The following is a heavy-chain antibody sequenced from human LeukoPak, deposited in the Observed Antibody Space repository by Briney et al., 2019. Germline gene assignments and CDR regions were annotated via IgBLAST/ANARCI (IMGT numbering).Heavy chain of an antibody. V-gene: IGHV1-69*05. CDR2: NIPIFGTA. CDR1: GGTFSSYA. J-gene: IGHJ3*02. D-gene: IGHD3-22*01. CDR3: ARRSSGYSRLDDAFDI. Sequence: SVKVSCKASGGTFSSYAISWVRQAPGQGLEWMGGNIPIFGTANYAQKFQGRVTITTDESTSTAYMELSSLRSEDTAVYYCARRSSGYSRLDDAFDIWGQGTMVTVSS.